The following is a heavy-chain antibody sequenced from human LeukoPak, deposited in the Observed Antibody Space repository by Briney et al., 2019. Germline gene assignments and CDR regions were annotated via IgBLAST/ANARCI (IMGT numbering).Heavy chain of an antibody. Sequence: ASVKVSCKASGYTFTGYYMHWVRQAPGQGLEWMGWINPHSGGTDHAQKFQGRVTMTRNTSISTAYMELSRLRSDDTAVYYCASGDSSGYYYYFDYWGQGTLVTVSS. V-gene: IGHV1-2*02. D-gene: IGHD3-22*01. CDR1: GYTFTGYY. CDR3: ASGDSSGYYYYFDY. CDR2: INPHSGGT. J-gene: IGHJ4*02.